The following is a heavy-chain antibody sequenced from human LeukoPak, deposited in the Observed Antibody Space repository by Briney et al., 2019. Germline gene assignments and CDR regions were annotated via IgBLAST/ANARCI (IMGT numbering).Heavy chain of an antibody. J-gene: IGHJ4*02. CDR1: GLSFSSYA. CDR3: AKAGGSGSIRSVSDC. Sequence: GGSLRLSCAASGLSFSSYAMHWVRQAPGKGLEWVAVISYDGSNKYYADSVKGRFTISRDNSKNTLYLQMNSLRAEDTAVYYCAKAGGSGSIRSVSDCWGQGTLVTVSS. CDR2: ISYDGSNK. D-gene: IGHD3-10*01. V-gene: IGHV3-30*04.